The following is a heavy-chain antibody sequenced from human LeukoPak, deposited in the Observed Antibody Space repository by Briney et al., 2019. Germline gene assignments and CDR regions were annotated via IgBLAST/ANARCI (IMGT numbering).Heavy chain of an antibody. V-gene: IGHV3-23*01. D-gene: IGHD5-18*01. CDR1: GFTFSSYA. CDR2: ISGSGGST. Sequence: GGSLRLSCAASGFTFSSYAMSWVRQAPGKGLEWVSAISGSGGSTYYADSVKGRFTISRDNSKNTLYLQMNSLRAEDTAVYYCARVLYSYGYEFDYWGQGTLVTVSS. J-gene: IGHJ4*02. CDR3: ARVLYSYGYEFDY.